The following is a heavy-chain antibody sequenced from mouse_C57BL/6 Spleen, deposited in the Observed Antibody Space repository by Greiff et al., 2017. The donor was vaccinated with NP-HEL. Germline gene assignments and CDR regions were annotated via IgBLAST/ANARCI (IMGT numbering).Heavy chain of an antibody. CDR1: GFTFSDYY. CDR3: ARRIRQGDFDV. D-gene: IGHD3-2*01. V-gene: IGHV5-12*01. CDR2: ISNGGGST. J-gene: IGHJ1*03. Sequence: EVQVVEPGGGLVQPGGSLKLSCAASGFTFSDYYMYWVRQTPEKGLEWVAYISNGGGSTYYPDTVKGRFTISRDNAKNTLYLQMIRLKSEDTAMYYCARRIRQGDFDVWGTGTTVTVSS.